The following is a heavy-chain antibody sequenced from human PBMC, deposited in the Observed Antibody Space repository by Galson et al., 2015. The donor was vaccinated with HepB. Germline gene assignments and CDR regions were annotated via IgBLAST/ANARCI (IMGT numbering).Heavy chain of an antibody. Sequence: QSGAEVKKPGESLKISCKGSGYSFTSYWIGWVRQMPGKGLEWMGIIYPGDSDTRYSPSFQGQVTISADKSISTAYLQWSSLKASDTAMYYCAKTGIAAAGGYYYYGMDVWGQGTTVTVSS. V-gene: IGHV5-51*03. D-gene: IGHD6-13*01. CDR1: GYSFTSYW. J-gene: IGHJ6*02. CDR3: AKTGIAAAGGYYYYGMDV. CDR2: IYPGDSDT.